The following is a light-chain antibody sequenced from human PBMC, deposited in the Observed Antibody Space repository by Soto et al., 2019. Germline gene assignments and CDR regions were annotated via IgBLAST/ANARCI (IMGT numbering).Light chain of an antibody. J-gene: IGKJ3*01. CDR1: QSVSSY. CDR3: PQRSNWPLT. V-gene: IGKV3-11*01. CDR2: DAS. Sequence: EIVLTQSPATLSLSPGERATLSCRASQSVSSYLAWYQQKPGQAPRLLIYDASNRATGIPARFSGSGSGTDFTLTISSLEPEDFAVYYCPQRSNWPLTCGPGTKVDIK.